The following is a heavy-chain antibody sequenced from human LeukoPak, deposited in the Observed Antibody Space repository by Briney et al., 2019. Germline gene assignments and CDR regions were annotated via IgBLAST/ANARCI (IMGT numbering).Heavy chain of an antibody. V-gene: IGHV3-21*01. J-gene: IGHJ4*02. CDR1: GFTFTTYS. D-gene: IGHD1-26*01. CDR2: ISTTGDFI. CDR3: ASGGSGTYDY. Sequence: GESLRLSCVASGFTFTTYSMNWVRLAPGKGLEWVSSISTTGDFIHYADSVKGRFTISRDNAKNSLYLQMNSLRAEDTAIYYCASGGSGTYDYWGQGTLVTVSS.